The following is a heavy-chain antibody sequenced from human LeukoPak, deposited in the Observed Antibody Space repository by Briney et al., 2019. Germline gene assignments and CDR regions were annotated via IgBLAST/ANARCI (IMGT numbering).Heavy chain of an antibody. Sequence: ASVKVSCKASGYTFTGYYMHWVRQAPGQGLEWMGWINPNSGGTNYAQKFQGRVTMTRDTSISTAYMELSRLRSDDTAVYYCARDQGSGWGFDYWGQGTLVTVSS. CDR1: GYTFTGYY. CDR3: ARDQGSGWGFDY. V-gene: IGHV1-2*02. CDR2: INPNSGGT. J-gene: IGHJ4*02. D-gene: IGHD6-19*01.